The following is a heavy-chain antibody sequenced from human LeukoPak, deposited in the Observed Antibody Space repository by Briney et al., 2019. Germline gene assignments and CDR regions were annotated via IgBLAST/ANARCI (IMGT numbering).Heavy chain of an antibody. D-gene: IGHD1-26*01. CDR2: MNPNSGNT. CDR3: ARGSPRLRLHSGSYFRLWYFDL. V-gene: IGHV1-8*01. J-gene: IGHJ2*01. CDR1: GYTFTSYD. Sequence: ASVKVSCKASGYTFTSYDINWVRQATGQGLGWMGWMNPNSGNTGYAQKFQGRGTMTRNTSISTAYMELSSLRSEDTAVYYCARGSPRLRLHSGSYFRLWYFDLWGRGTLVTVSS.